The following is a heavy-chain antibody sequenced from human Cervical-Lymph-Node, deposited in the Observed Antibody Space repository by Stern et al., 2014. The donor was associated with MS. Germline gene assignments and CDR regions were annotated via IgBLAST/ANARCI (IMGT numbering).Heavy chain of an antibody. CDR2: INLYSGDT. V-gene: IGHV1-2*06. Sequence: QMQLVQSGAEVKKPGASVRVSCKASEYSFIAYYIHWVRQTPGQSFEWMGRINLYSGDTDYAQNFQGRVTLTRDTSINTSYMQLSRLRSDDTALYYCARDVRLNTGIYAARGWFDPWGQGTLVTVSS. J-gene: IGHJ5*02. CDR3: ARDVRLNTGIYAARGWFDP. CDR1: EYSFIAYY. D-gene: IGHD2-2*01.